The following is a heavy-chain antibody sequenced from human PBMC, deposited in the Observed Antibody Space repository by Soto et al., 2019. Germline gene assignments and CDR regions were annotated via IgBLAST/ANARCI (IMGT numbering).Heavy chain of an antibody. V-gene: IGHV3-9*01. J-gene: IGHJ4*02. D-gene: IGHD5-18*01. Sequence: EVQLVESGGGLVQPGRSLRLSCAASGFTFDDYAMHWVRQPPGKGLEWVSGISWNGGTIGYADSVKGRFTISRDSAKNSLYLQMNSLRTDDTALYYCTKGRGYSYGQDLGYWGQGTQVTVSS. CDR3: TKGRGYSYGQDLGY. CDR2: ISWNGGTI. CDR1: GFTFDDYA.